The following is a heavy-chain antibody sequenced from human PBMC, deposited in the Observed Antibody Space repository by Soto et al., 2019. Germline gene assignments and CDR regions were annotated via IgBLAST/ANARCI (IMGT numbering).Heavy chain of an antibody. CDR1: GGTFSSYA. V-gene: IGHV1-69*01. CDR2: IIPIFGTA. Sequence: QVQLVQSGAEVKKPGSSVKVSCKASGGTFSSYAISWVRQAPGQGLEWMGGIIPIFGTANYAQKFQGRVTITADESTSTAYMELGSLRSEDTAVYYCARDRSRDYYDSSGYSDWFDPWGQGTLVTVSS. J-gene: IGHJ5*02. CDR3: ARDRSRDYYDSSGYSDWFDP. D-gene: IGHD3-22*01.